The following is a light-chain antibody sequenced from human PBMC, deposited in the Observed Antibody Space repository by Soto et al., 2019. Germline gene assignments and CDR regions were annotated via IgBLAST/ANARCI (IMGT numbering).Light chain of an antibody. CDR3: SSYTSSSTLVL. Sequence: QSALTQPASVSGSPGQSITISCTGTSSDVGGYNYVSWYQQHPGKAPKLMIYDVSNRPSGVSNRFSGSKSGNTASLTISGLHAEDEADYYCSSYTSSSTLVLFGRGTTLPLL. CDR2: DVS. V-gene: IGLV2-14*01. CDR1: SSDVGGYNY. J-gene: IGLJ2*01.